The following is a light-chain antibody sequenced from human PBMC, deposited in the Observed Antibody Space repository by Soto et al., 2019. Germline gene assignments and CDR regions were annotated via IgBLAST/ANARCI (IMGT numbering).Light chain of an antibody. Sequence: DIQMTQSPSTLSASVGDRVTITCRASQSISSWLAWYQQKPGKAPKLLIYDASSLESGVPARFSGSASGTEFTLTLSSLQPDDFATYYCQQYDTYWETFGQGTKVEIK. CDR1: QSISSW. V-gene: IGKV1-5*01. CDR2: DAS. CDR3: QQYDTYWET. J-gene: IGKJ1*01.